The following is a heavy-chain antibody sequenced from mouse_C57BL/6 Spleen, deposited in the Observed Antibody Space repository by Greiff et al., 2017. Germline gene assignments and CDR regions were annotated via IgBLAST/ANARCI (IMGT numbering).Heavy chain of an antibody. D-gene: IGHD1-1*01. CDR2: ISYDGSN. V-gene: IGHV3-6*01. J-gene: IGHJ3*01. Sequence: DVQLQESGPGLVKPSQSLSLTCSVTGYSITSGYYWNWIRQFPGNKLEWMGYISYDGSNNYNPSLKNRISITRDTSKNQFFLKLNSVTTEDTATYYCAREGGYYGSSGFAYWGQGTLVTVSA. CDR1: GYSITSGYY. CDR3: AREGGYYGSSGFAY.